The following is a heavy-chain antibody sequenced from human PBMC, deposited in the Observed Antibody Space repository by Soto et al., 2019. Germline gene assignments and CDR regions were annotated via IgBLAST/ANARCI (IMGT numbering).Heavy chain of an antibody. CDR1: GFTFSSYA. D-gene: IGHD2-15*01. CDR3: AKEGSIVVVVAATIDY. V-gene: IGHV3-23*01. J-gene: IGHJ4*02. CDR2: ISGSGGST. Sequence: GGSLRLSCAASGFTFSSYAMSWVRQAPGKGLEWVSAISGSGGSTYYADSVKGRFTISRDNSKNTLYLQMNSLRAEDTAIYYCAKEGSIVVVVAATIDYWGQGTLVTVSS.